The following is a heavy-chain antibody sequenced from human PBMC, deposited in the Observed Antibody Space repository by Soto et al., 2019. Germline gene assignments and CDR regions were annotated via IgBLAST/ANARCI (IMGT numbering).Heavy chain of an antibody. CDR2: ISYSGTT. CDR3: ARGRGYSYGLDP. J-gene: IGHJ5*02. Sequence: TLSLTCTVSGVSISSGDYYWSWIRPPPGKGLEWVGFISYSGTTSYSPSLKSRLAISLDTSKNQFSLSLTSVTAADTAVYYCARGRGYSYGLDPWGQGTLVTVSS. D-gene: IGHD5-12*01. CDR1: GVSISSGDYY. V-gene: IGHV4-30-4*01.